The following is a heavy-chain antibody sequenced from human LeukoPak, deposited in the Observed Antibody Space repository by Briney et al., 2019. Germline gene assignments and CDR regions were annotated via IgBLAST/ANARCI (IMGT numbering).Heavy chain of an antibody. V-gene: IGHV3-23*01. CDR2: ISGSGGST. CDR3: AKDQYYDFWSGLDYFDY. J-gene: IGHJ4*02. D-gene: IGHD3-3*01. CDR1: GFTFSSYA. Sequence: GGSLRLSCAASGFTFSSYAMSWVRQAPGKGLEWVSAISGSGGSTYYADSVKGRFTISRDNSKNTLYLQMNSLRAEDTAVYYCAKDQYYDFWSGLDYFDYWGQGTRVAVSS.